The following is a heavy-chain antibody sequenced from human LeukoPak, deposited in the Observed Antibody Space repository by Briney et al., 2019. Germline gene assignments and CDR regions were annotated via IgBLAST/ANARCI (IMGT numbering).Heavy chain of an antibody. V-gene: IGHV4-59*08. D-gene: IGHD6-25*01. J-gene: IGHJ3*02. CDR1: GGSISSYY. Sequence: SETLSLTCTVPGGSISSYYWSWIRQPPGKGLEWIGYIYYSGSTNYNPSLKSRVTISVDTSKNPFSLKLSSVTAADTAVYYCARHRGGSDAFDIWGQGTMVTVSS. CDR2: IYYSGST. CDR3: ARHRGGSDAFDI.